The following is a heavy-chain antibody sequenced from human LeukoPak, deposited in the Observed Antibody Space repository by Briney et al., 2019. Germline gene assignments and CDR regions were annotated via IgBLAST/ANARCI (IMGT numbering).Heavy chain of an antibody. CDR2: ISPTGSTT. CDR3: ARGPNGNWSGLDF. Sequence: GGSLRLSCTASGFSFSGHWMHWARQLPGKGLVWVSRISPTGSTTSYADSVKGRFTVSRDNAKNTLYLQVNNLRAEDTAVYYCARGPNGNWSGLDFWGQETLLTSPQ. D-gene: IGHD1-1*01. V-gene: IGHV3-74*01. J-gene: IGHJ4*02. CDR1: GFSFSGHW.